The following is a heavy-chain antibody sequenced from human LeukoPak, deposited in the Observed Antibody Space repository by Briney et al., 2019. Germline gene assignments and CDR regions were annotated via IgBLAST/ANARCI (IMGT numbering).Heavy chain of an antibody. CDR1: GFTFSSYA. CDR2: ISSSSSTI. Sequence: GGSLRLSCAASGFTFSSYAMSWVRQAPGKGLEWVSYISSSSSTIYYADSVKGRFTISRDNAKNSLYLQMNSLRAEDTAVYYCARVQVRRGALYWGQGTLVTVSS. D-gene: IGHD3-10*01. V-gene: IGHV3-48*01. J-gene: IGHJ4*02. CDR3: ARVQVRRGALY.